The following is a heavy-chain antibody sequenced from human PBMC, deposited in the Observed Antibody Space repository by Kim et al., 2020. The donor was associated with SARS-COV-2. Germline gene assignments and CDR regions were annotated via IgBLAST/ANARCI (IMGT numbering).Heavy chain of an antibody. CDR2: IRSKAYGATT. Sequence: GGSLRLSCTASGFTFGDYAMSWVRQAPGKGLEWVGFIRSKAYGATTEYAASVRGRFTISRDDSRSIAYLQMNSLKTEDTAVYYCTRGGGYYDSSSDDDYWGQGNLVTVSS. V-gene: IGHV3-49*04. J-gene: IGHJ4*02. D-gene: IGHD3-22*01. CDR3: TRGGGYYDSSSDDDY. CDR1: GFTFGDYA.